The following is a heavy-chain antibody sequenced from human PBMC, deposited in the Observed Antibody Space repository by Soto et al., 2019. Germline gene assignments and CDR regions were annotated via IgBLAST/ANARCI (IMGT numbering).Heavy chain of an antibody. J-gene: IGHJ3*02. CDR2: ISGHNGDT. Sequence: GASVKVSCKASGGTFSSYAISWVRQAPGQGLEWMGWISGHNGDTHYAQNFQGSVTMTTDTSTSTAYMELRSLRSDDTAVYYCARDVARRWFGDPRAFDIWGQGTMVTVSS. CDR1: GGTFSSYA. V-gene: IGHV1-18*01. D-gene: IGHD3-10*01. CDR3: ARDVARRWFGDPRAFDI.